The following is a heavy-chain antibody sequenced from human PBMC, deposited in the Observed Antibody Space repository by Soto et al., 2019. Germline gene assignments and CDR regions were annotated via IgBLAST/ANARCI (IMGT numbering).Heavy chain of an antibody. J-gene: IGHJ5*02. CDR2: IYYSGST. D-gene: IGHD3-3*01. Sequence: SETLSLTCTVSGGSISSYYWSWIRQPPGKGLEWIGYIYYSGSTNYNPSLKSRVTKSVDTSKNQFSLKLSSVTAADTAVYYCARGQGEYYDFWSGYYHNWFDPWGQGTLVTVSS. CDR1: GGSISSYY. V-gene: IGHV4-59*01. CDR3: ARGQGEYYDFWSGYYHNWFDP.